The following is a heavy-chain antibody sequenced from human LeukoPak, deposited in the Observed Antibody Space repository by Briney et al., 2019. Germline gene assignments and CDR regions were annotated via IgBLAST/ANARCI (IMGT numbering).Heavy chain of an antibody. CDR2: INEDGSEK. CDR1: GFTARTGSSFRRFW. D-gene: IGHD6-13*01. J-gene: IGHJ1*01. Sequence: GGSRTLSCAASGFTARTGSSFRRFWMTWVRQSPGKGLEWVANINEDGSEKLYVDSLRGRVTISRDNAENTLFLQLNYLRAEDTAVYYCARGGSDSSRYWEDWGQGTLLIVSS. V-gene: IGHV3-7*01. CDR3: ARGGSDSSRYWED.